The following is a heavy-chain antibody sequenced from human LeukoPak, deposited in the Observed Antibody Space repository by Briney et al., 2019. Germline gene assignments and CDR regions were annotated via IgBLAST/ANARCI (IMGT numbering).Heavy chain of an antibody. D-gene: IGHD4-17*01. Sequence: GGSLRLSCAASGFTFSSYTMNWVRQAPGKGLEWVSYISSGSNYIYYADSEKGRFTISRDNAKNSPYLQMNSLRAEDTAVYYCARECHGDQGYGMDVWGQGTTVTVSS. J-gene: IGHJ6*02. CDR3: ARECHGDQGYGMDV. V-gene: IGHV3-21*01. CDR2: ISSGSNYI. CDR1: GFTFSSYT.